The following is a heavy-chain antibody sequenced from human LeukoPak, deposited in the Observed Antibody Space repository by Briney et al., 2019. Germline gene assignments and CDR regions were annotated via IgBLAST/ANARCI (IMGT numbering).Heavy chain of an antibody. CDR3: ASDYVYAFDY. V-gene: IGHV3-48*01. J-gene: IGHJ4*02. CDR1: GFSFSSYN. CDR2: ISVDGNAK. D-gene: IGHD2/OR15-2a*01. Sequence: GGSLRLSCAASGFSFSSYNINWVREAPGKGLEWVSYISVDGNAKHYTDSVKGRFTISRDNAKNALYLQMNSLRAEDTAVYFCASDYVYAFDYWGQGTLVTVSS.